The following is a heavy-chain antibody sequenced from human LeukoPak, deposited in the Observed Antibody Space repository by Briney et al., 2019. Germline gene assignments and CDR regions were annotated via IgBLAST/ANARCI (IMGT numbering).Heavy chain of an antibody. CDR1: GFTFSSYA. Sequence: PGGSLRLSCAASGFTFSSYAVTWVRQAPGKGLEWVSTVSGSGGSTDYADSVKGRFTISRDNSKNTLYLQMDSLRAEDTAVYYCARRVGEILLGYHFDHWGQGTLVTVSS. D-gene: IGHD3-10*01. V-gene: IGHV3-23*01. CDR2: VSGSGGST. CDR3: ARRVGEILLGYHFDH. J-gene: IGHJ4*02.